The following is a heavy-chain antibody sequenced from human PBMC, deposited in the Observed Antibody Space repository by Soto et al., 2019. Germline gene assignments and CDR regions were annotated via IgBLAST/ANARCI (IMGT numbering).Heavy chain of an antibody. CDR3: ARVRYAAVAGRYYYGMDV. D-gene: IGHD6-19*01. CDR1: GYTFTSYG. J-gene: IGHJ6*02. Sequence: QVQLVQSGAEVKKPGASVKVSCKASGYTFTSYGISWVRQAPGQGLEWMGWISAYNGNTNYAQKLQGRVTMTTDTSTSTAYMELRRLRSDDTAVYYCARVRYAAVAGRYYYGMDVWGQGTTVTVSS. CDR2: ISAYNGNT. V-gene: IGHV1-18*01.